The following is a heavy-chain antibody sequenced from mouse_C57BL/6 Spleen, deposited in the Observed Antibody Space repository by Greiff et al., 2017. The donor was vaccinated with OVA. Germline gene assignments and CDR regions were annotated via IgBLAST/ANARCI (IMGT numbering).Heavy chain of an antibody. J-gene: IGHJ4*01. Sequence: QVHVKQSGAELVRPGTSVKVSCKASGYAFTNYLIEWVKQRPGQGLEWIGVINPGSGGTNYNEKFKGKATLTADKSSSTAYMQLSSLTSEDSAVYFCARWFYYDYDGAMDYWGQGTSVTVSS. V-gene: IGHV1-54*01. D-gene: IGHD2-4*01. CDR1: GYAFTNYL. CDR3: ARWFYYDYDGAMDY. CDR2: INPGSGGT.